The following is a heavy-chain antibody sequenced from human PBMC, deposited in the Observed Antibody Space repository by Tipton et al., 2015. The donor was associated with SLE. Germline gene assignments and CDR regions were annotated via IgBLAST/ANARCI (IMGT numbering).Heavy chain of an antibody. V-gene: IGHV4-4*07. CDR3: ARQGFREFDSSFDS. CDR1: GGSISSYY. Sequence: LRLSCTVFGGSISSYYWSWIRQPAGKGLEWIGQIHSSGSTSYNPSLKSRVSISVDMSKNQVSLKLSSVTATDTALYYCARQGFREFDSSFDSWGQGILVTVSS. CDR2: IHSSGST. J-gene: IGHJ5*01. D-gene: IGHD3-10*01.